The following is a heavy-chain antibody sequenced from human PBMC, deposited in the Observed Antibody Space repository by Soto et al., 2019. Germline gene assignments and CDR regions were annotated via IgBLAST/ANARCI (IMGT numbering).Heavy chain of an antibody. CDR2: ISYDGSNK. D-gene: IGHD6-6*01. CDR1: GFTFSSYG. CDR3: AKDLLLVRGSFDY. Sequence: GGSLRLSCAASGFTFSSYGMHWVRQAPGKGLEWVAVISYDGSNKYYADSVKGRFTISRDNSKNTLYLQMNSLRAEDTAVYYCAKDLLLVRGSFDYWGQGTLVTVSS. J-gene: IGHJ4*02. V-gene: IGHV3-30*18.